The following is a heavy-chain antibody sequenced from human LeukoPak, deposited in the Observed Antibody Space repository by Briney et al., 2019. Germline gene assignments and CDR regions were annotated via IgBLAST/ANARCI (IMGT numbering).Heavy chain of an antibody. CDR1: GYTFTGYY. CDR2: ISPNSGGT. J-gene: IGHJ4*02. V-gene: IGHV1-2*02. CDR3: AGCGGDCSTIDY. D-gene: IGHD2-21*01. Sequence: ASVKVSCKASGYTFTGYYMHWVRQAPGQGLEWMGWISPNSGGTNYAQKFQGRVTMTRDTSISTAYMELSRLRSDDTAVYYCAGCGGDCSTIDYWGQGTLVTVSS.